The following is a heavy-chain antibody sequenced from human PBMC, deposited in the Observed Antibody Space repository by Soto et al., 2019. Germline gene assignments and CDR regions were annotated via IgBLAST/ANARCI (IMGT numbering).Heavy chain of an antibody. CDR2: ISTYNGNT. CDR1: GYTFTSYG. V-gene: IGHV1-18*01. Sequence: QVQLVQSGAEVKKPGASVKVSCKASGYTFTSYGISWVRQAPGQGLEWMGWISTYNGNTNYAQKLQGRVTMTTDTSTSTAYMELRSLRSDDTAVYYCARDREVASSGYYTPYYYYGMDVWGQGTTVTVSS. J-gene: IGHJ6*02. CDR3: ARDREVASSGYYTPYYYYGMDV. D-gene: IGHD3-22*01.